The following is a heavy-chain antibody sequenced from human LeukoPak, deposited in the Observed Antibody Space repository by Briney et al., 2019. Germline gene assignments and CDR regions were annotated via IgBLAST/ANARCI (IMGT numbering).Heavy chain of an antibody. V-gene: IGHV3-23*01. CDR3: ARDLAVGRWPLWHFDL. J-gene: IGHJ2*01. CDR2: ISGSGGRT. Sequence: GGSLRLSCAASGFIFSSYAMSWVRLAPGKGLEWISVISGSGGRTDYADSVKGRFATSRDKSKNTLYLQMNSLRAEDTAVYFCARDLAVGRWPLWHFDLWGRGTLVTVSS. D-gene: IGHD5-24*01. CDR1: GFIFSSYA.